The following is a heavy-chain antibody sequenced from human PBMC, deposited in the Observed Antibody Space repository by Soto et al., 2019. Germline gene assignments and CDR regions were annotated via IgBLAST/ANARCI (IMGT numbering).Heavy chain of an antibody. CDR2: IYTSGST. D-gene: IGHD3-3*01. CDR1: GGSISSYY. CDR3: AREVVSPWSGYHLGIGYYYYGMDV. V-gene: IGHV4-4*07. Sequence: KPSETLSLTCTVSGGSISSYYWSWIRQPAGKGLEWIGRIYTSGSTNYNPSLKSRVTMSVDTSKNQFSLKLSSVTAADTAVYYCAREVVSPWSGYHLGIGYYYYGMDVWGQGTTVTVSS. J-gene: IGHJ6*02.